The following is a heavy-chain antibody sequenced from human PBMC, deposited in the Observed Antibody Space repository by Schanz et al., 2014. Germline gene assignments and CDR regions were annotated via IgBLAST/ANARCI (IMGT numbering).Heavy chain of an antibody. J-gene: IGHJ4*02. CDR1: GFIFGDYA. D-gene: IGHD4-17*01. Sequence: VQLVESGGGFVQPGGSLRLSCAASGFIFGDYAIHWVRQAPGKGLEWVGVIWYDGSKTYYADSVRGRFTISRDNAKNTLYLQMNSLRAEDTAVYYCVRDTDYHFDYWGQGTLVTVSS. V-gene: IGHV3-33*08. CDR2: IWYDGSKT. CDR3: VRDTDYHFDY.